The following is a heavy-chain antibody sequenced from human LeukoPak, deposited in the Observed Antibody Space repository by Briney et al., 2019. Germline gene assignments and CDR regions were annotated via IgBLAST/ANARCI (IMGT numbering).Heavy chain of an antibody. J-gene: IGHJ6*02. Sequence: PSETLSLTCAVYGGSFSGYYWSWIRQPPGKGLEWIGEINHSGSTNYNPSLKSRVTISVDTSKNQFSLKLSSVTAADTAVYYCARYCSGGSCELYYYYGMDVWGQGTTVTVSS. CDR2: INHSGST. CDR3: ARYCSGGSCELYYYYGMDV. V-gene: IGHV4-34*01. D-gene: IGHD2-15*01. CDR1: GGSFSGYY.